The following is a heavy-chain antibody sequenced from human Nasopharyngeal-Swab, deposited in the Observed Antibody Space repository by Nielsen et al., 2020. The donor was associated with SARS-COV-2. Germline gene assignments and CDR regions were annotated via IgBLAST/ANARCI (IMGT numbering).Heavy chain of an antibody. CDR1: GFTFSSYW. CDR2: IKQDGSEK. V-gene: IGHV3-7*03. D-gene: IGHD3-9*01. J-gene: IGHJ3*02. Sequence: GGSLRLSCAASGFTFSSYWMSWVRQAPGKGLEWVANIKQDGSEKYYVDSVKGRFTISRDNAKNSLYLQMNSLRAEDTAVYYCASEPARYFDPMGAFDIWGQGTMVTVSS. CDR3: ASEPARYFDPMGAFDI.